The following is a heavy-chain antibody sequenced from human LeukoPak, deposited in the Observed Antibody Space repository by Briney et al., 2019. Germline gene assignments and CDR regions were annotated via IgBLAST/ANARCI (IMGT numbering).Heavy chain of an antibody. CDR2: ISYDGSNK. D-gene: IGHD3-10*01. CDR1: GFTFSSYA. CDR3: AREGPMVYAFDI. Sequence: GGSLRLSCAASGFTFSSYAMHWVRQAPGKGLEWVAVISYDGSNKYYADSVKGRFTISRDNSKNTLYLQMNSLRAEDTAVYYCAREGPMVYAFDIWGQGTMVTVSS. V-gene: IGHV3-30-3*01. J-gene: IGHJ3*02.